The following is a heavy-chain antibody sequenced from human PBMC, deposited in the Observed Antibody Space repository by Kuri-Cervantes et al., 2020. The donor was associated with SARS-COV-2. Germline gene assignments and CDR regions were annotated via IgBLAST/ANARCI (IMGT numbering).Heavy chain of an antibody. D-gene: IGHD2-2*01. V-gene: IGHV1-8*02. CDR2: MNPNSGNT. J-gene: IGHJ3*02. Sequence: VSVKVSCKASGYTFTSYDINWVRQTTGQGLEWMGWMNPNSGNTGYAQKFQGRVTMTEDTSTDTAYMELSSLRSEDTAAYYCATDAGSRGSTSVNAFDIWGQGTMVTVSS. CDR1: GYTFTSYD. CDR3: ATDAGSRGSTSVNAFDI.